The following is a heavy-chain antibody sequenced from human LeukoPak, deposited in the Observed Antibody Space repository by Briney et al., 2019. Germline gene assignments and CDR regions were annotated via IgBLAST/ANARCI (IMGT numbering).Heavy chain of an antibody. Sequence: PWETLSLTCAVSGGSISSGDYSWSWIRQPPGKGREGIGYIYYSGSANYNPSLKSPVTISVDTSKNQSSLKLSSVTAADTAVYYSARALAVAVRASAFDIWGQGTMVTVSS. CDR2: IYYSGSA. CDR1: GGSISSGDYS. CDR3: ARALAVAVRASAFDI. D-gene: IGHD6-19*01. J-gene: IGHJ3*02. V-gene: IGHV4-61*08.